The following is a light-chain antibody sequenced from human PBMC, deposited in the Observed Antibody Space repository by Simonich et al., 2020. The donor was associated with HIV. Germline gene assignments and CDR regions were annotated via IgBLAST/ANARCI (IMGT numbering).Light chain of an antibody. Sequence: IQLTQSPSFLSASVGDRVTITCRASQGISTYLAWYQQKPGKAPKILIYAASTLQSGVPSRFSGSGSGTEFTLTISSLQPEDFATYYCQQYNGYSLTFGGGTKVEIK. CDR3: QQYNGYSLT. J-gene: IGKJ4*01. CDR1: QGISTY. V-gene: IGKV1-9*01. CDR2: AAS.